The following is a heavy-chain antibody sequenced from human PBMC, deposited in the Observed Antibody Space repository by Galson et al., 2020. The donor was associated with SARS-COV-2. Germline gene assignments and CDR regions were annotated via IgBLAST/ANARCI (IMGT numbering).Heavy chain of an antibody. CDR2: INPNSGGT. CDR1: GYTFTGYY. Sequence: ASVKVSCKASGYTFTGYYMHWVRQAPGQGLEWMGWINPNSGGTNYAQKFQGRVIMTRDTSISTAYMELSRLRSDDTAVYYCARALWFGELNYGYWGQGTLVTVSS. J-gene: IGHJ4*02. D-gene: IGHD3-10*01. V-gene: IGHV1-2*02. CDR3: ARALWFGELNYGY.